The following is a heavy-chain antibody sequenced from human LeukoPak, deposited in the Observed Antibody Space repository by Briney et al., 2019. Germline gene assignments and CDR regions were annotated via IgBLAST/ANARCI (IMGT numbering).Heavy chain of an antibody. CDR2: IYYSGST. Sequence: SQTLSLTCTVSGGSISSGDYYWSWIRQPPGTGLEWIGYIYYSGSTYYNPSLKSRVTISVDTSKNQFSLKLSSVTAADTAVYYCAREPGYYDILTGTDRDAFDIWGQGTMVTVSS. CDR1: GGSISSGDYY. V-gene: IGHV4-30-4*08. D-gene: IGHD3-9*01. CDR3: AREPGYYDILTGTDRDAFDI. J-gene: IGHJ3*02.